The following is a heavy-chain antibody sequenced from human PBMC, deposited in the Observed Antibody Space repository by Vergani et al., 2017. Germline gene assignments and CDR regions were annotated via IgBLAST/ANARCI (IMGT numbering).Heavy chain of an antibody. CDR3: ARDNKQLYTRACDR. V-gene: IGHV4-61*02. D-gene: IGHD2-2*02. CDR2: IYVSGIT. CDR1: GASINNDFYY. J-gene: IGHJ1*01. Sequence: QVQLQESGPGRVKPSQTLSLTCTVSGASINNDFYYWHWIRQPAGKGLEWIGRIYVSGITDYNSSLQSRVSMSVEPSKNQFSVTLTSVSAVDTASDYCARDNKQLYTRACDRWGQGTVNTVSS.